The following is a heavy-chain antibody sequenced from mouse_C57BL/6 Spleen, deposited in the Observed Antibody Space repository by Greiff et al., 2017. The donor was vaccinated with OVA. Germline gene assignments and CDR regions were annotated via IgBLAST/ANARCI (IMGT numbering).Heavy chain of an antibody. V-gene: IGHV1-15*01. CDR3: TIYSKRVGGFDY. D-gene: IGHD2-5*01. CDR1: GYTFTDYE. Sequence: VQLQESGAELVRPGASVTLSCTASGYTFTDYEMHWVKQTPVHGLEWIGAIDPETGGTAYNQKFKGKAILTADKSSSTAYMELRSLTSEDSAVYYCTIYSKRVGGFDYWGQGTTLTVSS. J-gene: IGHJ2*01. CDR2: IDPETGGT.